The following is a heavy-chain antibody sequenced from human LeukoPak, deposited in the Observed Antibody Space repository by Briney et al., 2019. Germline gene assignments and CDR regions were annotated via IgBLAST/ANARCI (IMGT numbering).Heavy chain of an antibody. V-gene: IGHV4-4*07. CDR1: GGSFSGYY. CDR3: ARENQTDSRYFDF. D-gene: IGHD1-14*01. Sequence: SETLSLTCAVYGGSFSGYYWSWIRQPAGKGLEWIGRIYASGSTNYSPSLKSRVTMSVDTSKNQFSLKLSSVTAADTAVYYCARENQTDSRYFDFWGQGTLVTVSS. CDR2: IYASGST. J-gene: IGHJ4*02.